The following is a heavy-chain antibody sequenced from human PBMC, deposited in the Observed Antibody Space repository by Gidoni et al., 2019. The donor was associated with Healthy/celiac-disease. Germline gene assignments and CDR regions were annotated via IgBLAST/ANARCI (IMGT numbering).Heavy chain of an antibody. CDR3: ASLGARRDFDY. J-gene: IGHJ4*02. CDR2: IYYSGST. V-gene: IGHV4-59*01. Sequence: QVQLQESGPGLVQPSETLSLTCTVSGGSISSYYWSWIRQPPGKGLEWIGYIYYSGSTNYNPSLKSRVTISVDTSKNQFSLKLSSVTAADTAVYYCASLGARRDFDYWGQGTLVTVSS. CDR1: GGSISSYY. D-gene: IGHD3-16*01.